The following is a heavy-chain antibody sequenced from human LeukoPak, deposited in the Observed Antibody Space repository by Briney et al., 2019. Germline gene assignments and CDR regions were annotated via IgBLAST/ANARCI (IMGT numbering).Heavy chain of an antibody. Sequence: SETLSLTCTVSGDSISSYYWSWIRQPPGKGLEWIGYIYYSGSTNYNPSLKSRVTISVDTSKNQFSLRLSSVTAADTAVYYCARSGAYYYGMDVWGQGTTVTVSS. CDR2: IYYSGST. CDR1: GDSISSYY. V-gene: IGHV4-59*01. CDR3: ARSGAYYYGMDV. J-gene: IGHJ6*02.